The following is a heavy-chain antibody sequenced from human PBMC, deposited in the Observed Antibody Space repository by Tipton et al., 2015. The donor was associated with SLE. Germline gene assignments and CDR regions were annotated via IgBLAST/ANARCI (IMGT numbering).Heavy chain of an antibody. J-gene: IGHJ4*02. V-gene: IGHV4-59*12. CDR3: ARGILEPGDY. CDR1: GGSLNNYY. D-gene: IGHD1-1*01. CDR2: IFHRGTT. Sequence: TLSLTCSVSGGSLNNYYWSWIRQTPRKGLEWIGTIFHRGTTNYNPSLKSRVTISADTSQNQFSLKLSSVTAADTAVYYCARGILEPGDYWGQGTLVTVSS.